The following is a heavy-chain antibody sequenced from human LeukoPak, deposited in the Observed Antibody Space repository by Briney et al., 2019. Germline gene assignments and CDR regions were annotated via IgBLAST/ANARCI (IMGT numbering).Heavy chain of an antibody. V-gene: IGHV3-9*01. J-gene: IGHJ3*01. Sequence: PGGSLRLSCEASGFSVHDYVMHWVRQVPGKGLEWVSGISRNSALKGYADSVRGRFTISRDNARNSLYLQMNSPTIEDTALYYCAKIDYDFPSDVWGQGTLVAVSS. CDR2: ISRNSALK. CDR1: GFSVHDYV. D-gene: IGHD3-3*01. CDR3: AKIDYDFPSDV.